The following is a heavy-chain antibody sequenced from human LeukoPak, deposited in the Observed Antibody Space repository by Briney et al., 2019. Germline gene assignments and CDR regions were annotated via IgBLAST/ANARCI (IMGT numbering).Heavy chain of an antibody. CDR3: ARQSSSSWYYNYYYGMDV. CDR2: IYYSGST. D-gene: IGHD6-13*01. V-gene: IGHV4-39*01. Sequence: SETLSLTCAVYGGSFSSYYWGWIRQPPGKGLEWIGSIYYSGSTYYNPSLKSRVTISVDTSKNQFSLKLSSVTAADTAVYYCARQSSSSWYYNYYYGMDVWGQGTTVTVSS. CDR1: GGSFSSYY. J-gene: IGHJ6*02.